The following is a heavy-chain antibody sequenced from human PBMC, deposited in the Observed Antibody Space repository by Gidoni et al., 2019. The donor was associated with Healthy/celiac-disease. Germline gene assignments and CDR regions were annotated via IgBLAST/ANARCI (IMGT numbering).Heavy chain of an antibody. V-gene: IGHV4-31*03. D-gene: IGHD3-22*01. Sequence: QVQLQESGPGLVKPSQTLSLTCTVSGGSISSGGYSWRWIRQHPGKGLEWIGYIYYSGSTYYNPSLKSRVTISVDTSKNQFSLKLSSVTAADTAVYYCARANSPYYYDSSGYYGGWFDPWGQGTLVTVSS. CDR1: GGSISSGGYS. J-gene: IGHJ5*02. CDR3: ARANSPYYYDSSGYYGGWFDP. CDR2: IYYSGST.